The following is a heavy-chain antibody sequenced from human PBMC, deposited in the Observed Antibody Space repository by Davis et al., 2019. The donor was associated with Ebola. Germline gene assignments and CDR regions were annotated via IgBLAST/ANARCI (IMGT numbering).Heavy chain of an antibody. D-gene: IGHD4-11*01. CDR1: GFTFSSFA. Sequence: GGSLRLSCAASGFTFSSFAMHWVRQAPGKGLEWVAVISYDGSRRYYADPVKDRFTISRDNSKNTMYLQMNSLRAEDTAVYSCARDEVYTNYGSRFDFWGQGTLVAVSS. CDR3: ARDEVYTNYGSRFDF. CDR2: ISYDGSRR. V-gene: IGHV3-30*19. J-gene: IGHJ4*02.